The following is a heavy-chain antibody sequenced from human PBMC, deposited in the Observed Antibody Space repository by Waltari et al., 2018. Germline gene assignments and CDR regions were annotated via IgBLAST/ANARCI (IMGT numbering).Heavy chain of an antibody. CDR1: GFAFADSW. J-gene: IGHJ4*02. CDR3: ARFSSWYGEYYFEH. V-gene: IGHV3-7*01. CDR2: IKYDGSEK. D-gene: IGHD6-13*01. Sequence: EVQLVESGAGLVQPGGSLRLSCYPSGFAFADSWVSWVRQGPGQGGRRAPGKGVEWVAKIKYDGSEKYYVYSVKGRFTISRDNARNSLYRQMNSLRAEDTALYYCARFSSWYGEYYFEHWGQGALVTVSS.